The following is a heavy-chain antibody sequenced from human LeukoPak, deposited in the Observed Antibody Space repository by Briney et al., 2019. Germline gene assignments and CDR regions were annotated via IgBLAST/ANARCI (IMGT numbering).Heavy chain of an antibody. J-gene: IGHJ6*02. CDR1: GGTFSSYA. D-gene: IGHD3-16*01. Sequence: ASVKVSCKASGGTFSSYAISWVRQAPGQGLEWMGGIIPIFGTANYAQKFQGRVTITADESTSTAYMELSSLRSEDTAVYYCARGLGGSPGGDYYYGMDVWGQGTTVTVPS. CDR2: IIPIFGTA. V-gene: IGHV1-69*13. CDR3: ARGLGGSPGGDYYYGMDV.